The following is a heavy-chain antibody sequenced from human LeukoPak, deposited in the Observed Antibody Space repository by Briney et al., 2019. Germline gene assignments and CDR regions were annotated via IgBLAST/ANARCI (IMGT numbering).Heavy chain of an antibody. D-gene: IGHD3-10*01. CDR3: ARGSFGESPDY. Sequence: SETLSLTCTVSGGSISSYYWSWIRQPPGKGLEWIGYIYYSGSTNYNPSLKSRVTISVDTSKNQFSLKLSSVTAADTAVYYCARGSFGESPDYWGQGTLVTVSS. CDR2: IYYSGST. V-gene: IGHV4-59*08. J-gene: IGHJ4*02. CDR1: GGSISSYY.